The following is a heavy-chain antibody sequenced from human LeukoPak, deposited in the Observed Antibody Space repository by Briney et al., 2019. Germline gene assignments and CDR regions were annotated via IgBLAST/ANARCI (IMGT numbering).Heavy chain of an antibody. CDR3: ARRGTTVTFFDY. CDR2: FNHSGST. D-gene: IGHD4-17*01. Sequence: SETLSLTCAVYGGSFSGYYWSWIRQPPGKGLEWIGEFNHSGSTNYNPSLKSRVTISVDTSKNQFSLKLSSVTAADTAVYYCARRGTTVTFFDYWGQGTLVTVSS. CDR1: GGSFSGYY. V-gene: IGHV4-34*01. J-gene: IGHJ4*02.